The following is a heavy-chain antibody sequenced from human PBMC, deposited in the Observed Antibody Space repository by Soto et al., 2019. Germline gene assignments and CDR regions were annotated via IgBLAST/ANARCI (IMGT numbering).Heavy chain of an antibody. CDR1: GYSFTDYH. V-gene: IGHV1-2*04. CDR2: INPKSGGT. D-gene: IGHD2-8*01. J-gene: IGHJ6*02. Sequence: ASVKGSCKASGYSFTDYHIHWVRQAPGQGLEWLGRINPKSGGTSTAQKFQGWVTMTTDTSISTASMELTRLTSDDTAIYYCARGDSTDCSNGVCSFFSKHDVDVRG. CDR3: ARGDSTDCSNGVCSFFSKHDVDV.